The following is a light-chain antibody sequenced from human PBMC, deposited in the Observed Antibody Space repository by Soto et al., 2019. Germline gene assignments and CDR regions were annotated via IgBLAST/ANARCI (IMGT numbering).Light chain of an antibody. J-gene: IGKJ1*01. Sequence: DIQFTQSPSSLSASVGDRVTITCRVSQGISSYLDWYRQKPGKVPKLLIFAASSLQSGVPSRFSGSRSGPDFTLTISSLQPEDFATYYCQQSYSSPPTFGQGTKVDIK. V-gene: IGKV1-39*01. CDR3: QQSYSSPPT. CDR2: AAS. CDR1: QGISSY.